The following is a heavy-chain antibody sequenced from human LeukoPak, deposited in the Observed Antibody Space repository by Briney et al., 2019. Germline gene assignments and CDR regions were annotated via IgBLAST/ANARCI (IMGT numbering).Heavy chain of an antibody. J-gene: IGHJ6*02. D-gene: IGHD1-26*01. CDR1: GFTFSSYA. Sequence: GGSLRLSCAASGFTFSSYAMSWVRQAPGKGLEWVSAISGSGGSTYYADSVKGRFTISRDNSKNTLYPQMNSLRAEDTAVYYCAKTKGDYYYYYGMDVWGQGTTVTVSS. V-gene: IGHV3-23*01. CDR2: ISGSGGST. CDR3: AKTKGDYYYYYGMDV.